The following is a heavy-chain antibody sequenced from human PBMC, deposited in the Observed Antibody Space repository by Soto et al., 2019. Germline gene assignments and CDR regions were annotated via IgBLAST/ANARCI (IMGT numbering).Heavy chain of an antibody. D-gene: IGHD3-10*01. J-gene: IGHJ3*02. Sequence: QVQLVESGGGVVQPGRSLRLSCAASGFTFSSYGMHWVRQAPGKGLEWVALIWYDGSKKYYADSVKGRFTISRGDSKNTLYLQMNSLRAEGTAVYYCARGSEGNAFDIWGQGTMVTVSS. CDR1: GFTFSSYG. V-gene: IGHV3-33*01. CDR3: ARGSEGNAFDI. CDR2: IWYDGSKK.